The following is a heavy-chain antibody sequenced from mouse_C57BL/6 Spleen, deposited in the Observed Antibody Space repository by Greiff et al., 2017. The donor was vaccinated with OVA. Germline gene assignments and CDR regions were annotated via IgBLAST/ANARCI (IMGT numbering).Heavy chain of an antibody. V-gene: IGHV1-59*01. J-gene: IGHJ2*01. CDR2: IDPSDSYT. CDR1: GYTFTSYW. D-gene: IGHD2-2*01. Sequence: VQLQQPGAELVRPGTSVKLSCKASGYTFTSYWMHWVKQRPGQGLEWIGVIDPSDSYTNYNQKFKGKATLTVDTSSSTAYMQLSSLTSEDSAVYYCAYGYEAYYFDYWGQGTTLTVSS. CDR3: AYGYEAYYFDY.